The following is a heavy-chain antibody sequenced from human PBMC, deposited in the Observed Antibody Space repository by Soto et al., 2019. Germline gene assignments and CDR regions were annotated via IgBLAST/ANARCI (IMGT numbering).Heavy chain of an antibody. CDR1: TGSTNSFY. J-gene: IGHJ4*02. D-gene: IGHD5-12*01. CDR3: ARSRDGYNLNPIDQ. Sequence: QVQLQVSGPGLVKPSATLSLSCTVSTGSTNSFYWSWIRQPPGKGLQWLGYFFYTGSTNHNPSLRSLVTISLDMSSNQLSLRLSSVAAADTAMYYCARSRDGYNLNPIDQWGQGLLVTVSS. CDR2: FFYTGST. V-gene: IGHV4-59*01.